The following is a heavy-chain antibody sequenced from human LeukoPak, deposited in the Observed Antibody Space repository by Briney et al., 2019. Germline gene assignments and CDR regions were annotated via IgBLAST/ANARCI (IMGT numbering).Heavy chain of an antibody. V-gene: IGHV4-59*01. CDR3: ARGVSGYSKYYFDY. CDR1: GGSISSYY. CDR2: IYYSGST. J-gene: IGHJ4*02. D-gene: IGHD6-13*01. Sequence: SETLSLTCTVSGGSISSYYWRWIRQPPGKGLKWIGYIYYSGSTNYNPSLKSRVTISVDTSKNQFSLKVSSVTAADTAVYYCARGVSGYSKYYFDYWGQGTLVTVSS.